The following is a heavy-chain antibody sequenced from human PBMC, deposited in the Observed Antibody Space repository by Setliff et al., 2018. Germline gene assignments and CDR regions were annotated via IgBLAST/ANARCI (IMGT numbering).Heavy chain of an antibody. D-gene: IGHD1-1*01. Sequence: PSETLSLTCTVSGASISSGTYYWAWIRQPPGKGLEWIGRIHYRGTTYSNASLASRLTISVDTAKNQFSLKLSSVTAADTAVYYCVREGYSEYFQDWGRGTLVTVSS. CDR3: VREGYSEYFQD. CDR2: IHYRGTT. V-gene: IGHV4-39*07. CDR1: GASISSGTYY. J-gene: IGHJ1*01.